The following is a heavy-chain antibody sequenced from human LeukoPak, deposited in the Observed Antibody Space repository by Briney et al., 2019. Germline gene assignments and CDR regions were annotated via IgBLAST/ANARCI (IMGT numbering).Heavy chain of an antibody. D-gene: IGHD4-23*01. J-gene: IGHJ4*02. V-gene: IGHV3-30-3*01. CDR2: ISYDGSNK. Sequence: PGRSLRLSCAASGFTFSSYAMHWVRQAPGKGLEWVAVISYDGSNKYYADSVKGRFTISRDNSKNTLYLQLNSLRAEDTAVYYCAKGDYGGNSDYWGQGTLVTVSS. CDR3: AKGDYGGNSDY. CDR1: GFTFSSYA.